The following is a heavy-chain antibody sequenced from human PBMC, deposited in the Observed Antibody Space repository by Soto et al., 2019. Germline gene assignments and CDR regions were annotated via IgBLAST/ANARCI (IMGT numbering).Heavy chain of an antibody. CDR2: IIPIFGTA. Sequence: SVKVSCKASGGTFSSYAIIWVRQAPGQGLEWMGGIIPIFGTANYAQKFQGRVTITADESTSTAYMELSSLRSEDTAVYYCARGREHIVVVTAIRGGMDVWGQGTTVTVSS. CDR3: ARGREHIVVVTAIRGGMDV. CDR1: GGTFSSYA. V-gene: IGHV1-69*13. J-gene: IGHJ6*02. D-gene: IGHD2-21*02.